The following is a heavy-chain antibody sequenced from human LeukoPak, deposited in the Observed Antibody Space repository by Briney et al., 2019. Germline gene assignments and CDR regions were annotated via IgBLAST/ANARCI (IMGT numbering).Heavy chain of an antibody. CDR3: ARVQAVGVPVAIDAYYSYGMDV. D-gene: IGHD2-15*01. CDR1: GYTFTSYY. V-gene: IGHV1-46*01. CDR2: FIPMVGVE. J-gene: IGHJ6*02. Sequence: ASVKVSCKASGYTFTSYYMHWVRQAPGQGLEWMGRFIPMVGVETYAQSFQGRVTITADRSTSTAYMELSSLRSEDTAVYYCARVQAVGVPVAIDAYYSYGMDVWGQGTAVTVSS.